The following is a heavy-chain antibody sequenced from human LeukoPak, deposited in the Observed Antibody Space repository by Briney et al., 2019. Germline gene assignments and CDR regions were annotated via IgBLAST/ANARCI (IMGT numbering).Heavy chain of an antibody. J-gene: IGHJ5*02. D-gene: IGHD3-10*01. Sequence: PGGSLRLSCAASGFTFASYAMNWVRQAPGKGLEWVSGIYSDGGTNTGRTFYADSVKGRFTISRDNSKNTLYLQMNSLRAEDTAVYYCARGRNLRMVRGMRGNSFDPWGQGTLVTVSS. V-gene: IGHV3-23*01. CDR3: ARGRNLRMVRGMRGNSFDP. CDR1: GFTFASYA. CDR2: IYSDGGTNTGRT.